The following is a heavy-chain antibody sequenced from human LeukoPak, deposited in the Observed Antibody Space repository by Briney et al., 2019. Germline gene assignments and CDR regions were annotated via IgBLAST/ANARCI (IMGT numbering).Heavy chain of an antibody. Sequence: SETLSLTCAVYGGSFSGYYWSWLRQPPGKGLEWIGEINHSGSTNYNPSLKSRVTISVDTSKNQFSLKLSSVTAADTAVYYCARVGITVVVVPAARSFFDYWGQGTLVTVSS. CDR3: ARVGITVVVVPAARSFFDY. CDR2: INHSGST. CDR1: GGSFSGYY. D-gene: IGHD2-2*01. V-gene: IGHV4-34*01. J-gene: IGHJ4*02.